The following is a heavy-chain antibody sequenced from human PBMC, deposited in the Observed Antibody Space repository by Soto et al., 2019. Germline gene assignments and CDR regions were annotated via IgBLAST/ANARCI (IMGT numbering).Heavy chain of an antibody. J-gene: IGHJ4*02. Sequence: GSLGLSCAASGFTFSMYWMHGVRQVPGKGPEWVSRINDDGISTNYADSVKGRFTISRDNAKNTLYLQMNALRVEDTAVYYCTRGPRSTSTGTGAFWGQGTLVTVSS. V-gene: IGHV3-74*01. CDR2: INDDGIST. D-gene: IGHD1-1*01. CDR3: TRGPRSTSTGTGAF. CDR1: GFTFSMYW.